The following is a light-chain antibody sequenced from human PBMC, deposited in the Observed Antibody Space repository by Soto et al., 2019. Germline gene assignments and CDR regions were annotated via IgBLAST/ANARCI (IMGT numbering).Light chain of an antibody. V-gene: IGKV1-39*01. CDR3: QQSYSTPAA. J-gene: IGKJ4*01. CDR2: DSS. CDR1: QSIGSY. Sequence: DIQMTQSPPYMSPSVGDRVTRTSRASQSIGSYLNWYCHKPGKAPTLLIYDSSRLQSGVPSRFSGSGSGTDFTLTITSLQPEEFATYYCQQSYSTPAAFGGGTKVAI.